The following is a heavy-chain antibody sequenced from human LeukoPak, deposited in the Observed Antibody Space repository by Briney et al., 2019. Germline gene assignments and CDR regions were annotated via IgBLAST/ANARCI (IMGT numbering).Heavy chain of an antibody. Sequence: GGSLRLSCTASGFTFGDYAMSWFRQAPGKGLEWVGFIRSKAYGGTTEYAASVKGRFTISRDDSKGIAYLQMNSLKTEDTAVYYCTRDRARDYYDSSGYPDFDYWGQGTLVTVSS. J-gene: IGHJ4*02. D-gene: IGHD3-22*01. CDR3: TRDRARDYYDSSGYPDFDY. CDR1: GFTFGDYA. V-gene: IGHV3-49*03. CDR2: IRSKAYGGTT.